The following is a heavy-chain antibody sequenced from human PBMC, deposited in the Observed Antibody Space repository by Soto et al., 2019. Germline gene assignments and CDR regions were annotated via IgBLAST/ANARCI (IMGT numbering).Heavy chain of an antibody. CDR1: GFTFSSYW. CDR3: ASHAVAGTLGDY. Sequence: GGSLRLSYAASGFTFSSYWMSWVRQAPGKGLEWVANIKQDGSEKYYVDSVKGRFTISRDNAKNSLYLQMNSLRAEDTAVYYCASHAVAGTLGDYWGQGTLVTVSS. V-gene: IGHV3-7*05. D-gene: IGHD6-19*01. CDR2: IKQDGSEK. J-gene: IGHJ4*02.